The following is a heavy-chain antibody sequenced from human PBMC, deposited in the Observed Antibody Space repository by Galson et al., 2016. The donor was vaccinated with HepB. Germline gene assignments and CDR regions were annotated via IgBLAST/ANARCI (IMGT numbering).Heavy chain of an antibody. CDR1: GFTFGRYS. V-gene: IGHV3-21*01. Sequence: SLRLSCAASGFTFGRYSMNWIRQAPGRGLEWVSTLSSISHYIYYADSVKGRFTISRDNAETSLSLQLTDRRAEDTAVYYCARDLSLGIPGGFDFWVGQVLLHYRTGKVRHLWAWDRTGLGCEDAAVDYCAGDLSPGMAGGVEFWGRGAMVTVSS. J-gene: IGHJ3*01. CDR2: LSSISHYI. D-gene: IGHD2-21*01. CDR3: ARDLSLGIPGGFDFWVGQVLLHYRTGKVRHLWAWDRTGLGCEDAAVDYCAGDLSPGMAGGVEF.